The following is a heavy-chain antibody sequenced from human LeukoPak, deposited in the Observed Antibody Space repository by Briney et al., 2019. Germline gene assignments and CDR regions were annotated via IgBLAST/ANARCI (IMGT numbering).Heavy chain of an antibody. CDR3: ARVNDWNYYWFDP. CDR1: GFTFSTYW. D-gene: IGHD1-7*01. V-gene: IGHV3-7*01. J-gene: IGHJ5*02. Sequence: PGGSLRLSCVASGFTFSTYWMSWVRQAPGKGLEWVANLKQDGSVKHYVDSVKGRFTISRDNAKNSLYLQMNSLRAEDTAVYYCARVNDWNYYWFDPWGQGTLVTVSS. CDR2: LKQDGSVK.